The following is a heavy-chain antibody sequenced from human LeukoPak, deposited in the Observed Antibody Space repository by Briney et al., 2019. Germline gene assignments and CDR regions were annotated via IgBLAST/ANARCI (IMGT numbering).Heavy chain of an antibody. CDR2: IYYTGST. V-gene: IGHV4-39*07. D-gene: IGHD2-15*01. Sequence: SETLSLTCTVSGGSISSSSYYWGWIRQPPGKGLEWIGSIYYTGSTYYNPSLKSRVTISVDTSKNQFSLKLSSVTAADTAVYYCAREELNPSTFYCSGGSCRPRNFDYWGQGTLVTVSS. CDR1: GGSISSSSYY. CDR3: AREELNPSTFYCSGGSCRPRNFDY. J-gene: IGHJ4*02.